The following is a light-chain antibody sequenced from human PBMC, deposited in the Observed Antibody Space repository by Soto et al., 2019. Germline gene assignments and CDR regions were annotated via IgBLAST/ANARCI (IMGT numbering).Light chain of an antibody. CDR1: SSNTGSNY. V-gene: IGLV1-47*01. J-gene: IGLJ2*01. CDR2: RNN. CDR3: ASWDDSLSGFVV. Sequence: QSVLTQPPSASGTPGQRVNISCSGSSSNTGSNYVYWYEQLPGTAPKLLIYRNNQRPSGVPDRFSGSKSGTSASLAISGLRSEDEADYSCASWDDSLSGFVVFGAGTKLTVL.